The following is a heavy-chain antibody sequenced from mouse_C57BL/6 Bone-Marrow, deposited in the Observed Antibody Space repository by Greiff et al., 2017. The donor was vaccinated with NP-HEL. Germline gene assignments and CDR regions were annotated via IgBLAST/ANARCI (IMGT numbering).Heavy chain of an antibody. CDR3: ARSIYYDYADDPFYAMDY. J-gene: IGHJ4*01. D-gene: IGHD2-4*01. Sequence: MLVESGGGLGKPGGSLSLSCAASGFTFTDYYMSWVRQPPGKALEWLVFIRNKANGYTTEYSASVKGLFTISRDNSQSILYLQMNALRAEDRATYYCARSIYYDYADDPFYAMDYWGQGTSVTVSS. CDR2: IRNKANGYTT. V-gene: IGHV7-3*01. CDR1: GFTFTDYY.